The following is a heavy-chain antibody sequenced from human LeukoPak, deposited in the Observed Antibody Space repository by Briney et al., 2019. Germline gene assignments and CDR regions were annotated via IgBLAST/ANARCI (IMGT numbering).Heavy chain of an antibody. D-gene: IGHD6-13*01. V-gene: IGHV3-11*04. CDR1: GFTFSDFY. J-gene: IGHJ4*02. Sequence: GGSLRLSCAASGFTFSDFYMSWVRQAPGKGLEWVSYISSTGSTIYYADSVKGRFTISRDNARNSLYLQVNSLRAEDTAVYYCARDSPTAAALDYWGQGTLVTVSS. CDR2: ISSTGSTI. CDR3: ARDSPTAAALDY.